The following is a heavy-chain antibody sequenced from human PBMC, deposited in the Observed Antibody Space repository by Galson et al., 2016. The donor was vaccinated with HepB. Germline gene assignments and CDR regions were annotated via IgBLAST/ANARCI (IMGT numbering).Heavy chain of an antibody. V-gene: IGHV1-3*01. J-gene: IGHJ4*02. Sequence: SVKVSCKASGYTFSNFAIHWVRQAPGQRLEWMGWIDAGNVNPKYSPTFHGRVTITRDTSASTAYMELTSLRAEDTAVYYCARPQAITATGFGYWGQGTLVTVSS. D-gene: IGHD6-13*01. CDR2: IDAGNVNP. CDR3: ARPQAITATGFGY. CDR1: GYTFSNFA.